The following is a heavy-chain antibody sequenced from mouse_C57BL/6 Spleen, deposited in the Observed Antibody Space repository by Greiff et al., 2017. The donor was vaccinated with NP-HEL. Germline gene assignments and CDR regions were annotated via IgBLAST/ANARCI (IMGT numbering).Heavy chain of an antibody. CDR3: ARGGFYYPAAMDY. D-gene: IGHD1-1*01. CDR2: INYDGSST. J-gene: IGHJ4*01. Sequence: EVQVVESEGGLVQPGSSMKLSCTASGFTFSDYYMAWVRQVPEKGLEWVANINYDGSSTYYLDSLKSRFIISRDNAKNILYLQMSSLKSEDTATYYCARGGFYYPAAMDYWGQGTSDTVSS. CDR1: GFTFSDYY. V-gene: IGHV5-16*01.